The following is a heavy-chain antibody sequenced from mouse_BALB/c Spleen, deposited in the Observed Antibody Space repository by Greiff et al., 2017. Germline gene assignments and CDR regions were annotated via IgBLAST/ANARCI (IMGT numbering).Heavy chain of an antibody. CDR1: GYTFTSYY. J-gene: IGHJ2*01. V-gene: IGHV1S81*02. CDR2: INPSNGGT. Sequence: VQGVESGAELVKPGASVKLSCKASGYTFTSYYMYWVKQRPGQGLEWIGEINPSNGGTNFNEKFKSKATLTVDKSSSTAYMQLSSLTSEDSAVYYCTRSIDYWGQGTTLTVSA. CDR3: TRSIDY.